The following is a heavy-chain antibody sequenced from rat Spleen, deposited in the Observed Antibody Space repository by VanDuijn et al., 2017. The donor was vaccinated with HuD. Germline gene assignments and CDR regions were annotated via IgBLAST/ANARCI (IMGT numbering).Heavy chain of an antibody. CDR3: ARDSTYASLDY. CDR1: GFTFSAYW. V-gene: IGHV5-29*01. D-gene: IGHD1-2*01. CDR2: ISYDGSST. J-gene: IGHJ2*01. Sequence: EVQLVESGGGLVQPGRSLKLSCAASGFTFSAYWMYWVRQAPGKGLEWVATISYDGSSTYYRDSVKGRFTISRDNAKSTLYLQMDSLRSEDTATYYCARDSTYASLDYWGQGVTVTVSS.